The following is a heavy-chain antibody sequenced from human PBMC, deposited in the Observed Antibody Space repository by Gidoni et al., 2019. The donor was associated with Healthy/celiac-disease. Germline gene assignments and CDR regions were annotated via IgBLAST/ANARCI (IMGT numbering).Heavy chain of an antibody. CDR1: GGSISSYY. V-gene: IGHV4-59*01. CDR3: ARVTRPMDIVVVPAAMAPFDY. J-gene: IGHJ4*02. Sequence: QVQLQESGPGLVKPSETLSLTCTVSGGSISSYYWSWIRQPPGKGLDWIGYIFYSGSTNYNPSLKSRVTISVDTSKNQFSLKLSSVTAADTAVYYCARVTRPMDIVVVPAAMAPFDYWGQGTLVTVSS. CDR2: IFYSGST. D-gene: IGHD2-2*03.